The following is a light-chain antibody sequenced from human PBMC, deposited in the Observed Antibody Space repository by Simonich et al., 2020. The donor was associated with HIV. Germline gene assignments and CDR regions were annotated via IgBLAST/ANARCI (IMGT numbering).Light chain of an antibody. CDR2: AAS. CDR3: QQSYSTPIA. V-gene: IGKV1-39*01. Sequence: DIQMTQPPSSLSASLGDRVTLTCRTRQSISNYLNWYQKKEGKAPKLLIYAASSLQSGGPSKFSGSGSGTDFTLTISSLQPEDFGTYYCQQSYSTPIAFGQGTRLEIK. J-gene: IGKJ5*01. CDR1: QSISNY.